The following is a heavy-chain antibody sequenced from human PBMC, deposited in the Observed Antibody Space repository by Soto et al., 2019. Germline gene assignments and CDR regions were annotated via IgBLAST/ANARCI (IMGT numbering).Heavy chain of an antibody. CDR3: AKEVVAARLTPFDY. Sequence: PGGSLRLSCAASGFKFSNYAMSWVRQAPGKGLEWVSLISATGGGTYYADSVKGRFTISRDNSHNTLYLQVHSLTAEDTAVYYCAKEVVAARLTPFDYWGQGTLVTVPQ. J-gene: IGHJ4*02. V-gene: IGHV3-23*01. D-gene: IGHD6-6*01. CDR2: ISATGGGT. CDR1: GFKFSNYA.